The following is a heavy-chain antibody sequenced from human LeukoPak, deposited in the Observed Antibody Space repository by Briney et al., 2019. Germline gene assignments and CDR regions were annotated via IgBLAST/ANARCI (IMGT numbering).Heavy chain of an antibody. V-gene: IGHV4-39*07. Sequence: PSETLSLTCTVSGGSISSSTYYWGWIRQPPGKGLEWIGSIFYSGSAIYNPSLKSRVTLLVDTSKDQFSLKVKSVSPADTAVYYCARGFGGYSLSPFDKWGPGMLVTVSS. J-gene: IGHJ4*02. CDR3: ARGFGGYSLSPFDK. CDR2: IFYSGSA. D-gene: IGHD2-15*01. CDR1: GGSISSSTYY.